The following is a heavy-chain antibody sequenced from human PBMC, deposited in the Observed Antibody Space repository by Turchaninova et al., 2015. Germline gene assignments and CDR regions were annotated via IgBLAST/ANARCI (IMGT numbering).Heavy chain of an antibody. CDR1: GYTFSRYW. Sequence: EVQLVESGGGVVQPGGSVRSTCAASGYTFSRYWRSGGRQAPGKGREWVANIKQDGSEKYYMDTVKGRFTISRDNAQNSLFLQMNSLRDEDTAVYYCASRVVPARPEYFDYWGQGTLVTVSS. CDR3: ASRVVPARPEYFDY. V-gene: IGHV3-7*01. CDR2: IKQDGSEK. J-gene: IGHJ4*02. D-gene: IGHD2-2*01.